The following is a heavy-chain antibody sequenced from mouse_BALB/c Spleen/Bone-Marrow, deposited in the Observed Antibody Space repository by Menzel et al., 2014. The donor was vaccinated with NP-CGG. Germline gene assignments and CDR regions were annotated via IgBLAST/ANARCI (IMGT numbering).Heavy chain of an antibody. CDR2: INPSNGRT. CDR3: ARYDGPARFAY. V-gene: IGHV1S81*02. Sequence: QVQLQQPGAELVKPGASVKLSCKASGYTFTSYWIHWVKLRPGHGLEWIGEINPSNGRTNYNEKFKNKATLTVDKSSSTAYIQLSSLTSEDSAVYYCARYDGPARFAYWGQGTLVTVS. D-gene: IGHD2-3*01. J-gene: IGHJ3*01. CDR1: GYTFTSYW.